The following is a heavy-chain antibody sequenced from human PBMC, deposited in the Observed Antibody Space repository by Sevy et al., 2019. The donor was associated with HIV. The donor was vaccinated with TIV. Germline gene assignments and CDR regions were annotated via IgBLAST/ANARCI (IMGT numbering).Heavy chain of an antibody. CDR3: ARDATEYTGSSVWFDP. D-gene: IGHD6-6*01. V-gene: IGHV4-30-4*01. J-gene: IGHJ5*02. CDR2: ISYTGNT. Sequence: SETLSLTCTVSGGSISSGNYYWHWIRQPPGKGLEWIGYISYTGNTYYNPSLKSPFTISVDTSNDQFSLRLTSVTAADTAVYYCARDATEYTGSSVWFDPWGQGTLVTVSS. CDR1: GGSISSGNYY.